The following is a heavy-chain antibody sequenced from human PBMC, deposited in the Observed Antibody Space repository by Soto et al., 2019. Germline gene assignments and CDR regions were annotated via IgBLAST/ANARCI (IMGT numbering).Heavy chain of an antibody. V-gene: IGHV4-4*02. CDR3: ARSCSSTSCYRDYYYYLDV. J-gene: IGHJ6*03. D-gene: IGHD2-2*01. Sequence: QVQLQESGPGLVKPSGTLSLTCAVSSGSISSSNWWRWVRQPPGEGLEWIGGIYHTGSNNYNPSLKSRVTISVHKSKNQFSLKLSSVTAADTAVYYCARSCSSTSCYRDYYYYLDVWGKGTTVTVSS. CDR2: IYHTGSN. CDR1: SGSISSSNW.